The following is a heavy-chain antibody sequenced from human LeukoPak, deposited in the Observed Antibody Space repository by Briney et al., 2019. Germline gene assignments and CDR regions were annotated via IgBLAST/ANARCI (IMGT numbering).Heavy chain of an antibody. J-gene: IGHJ4*02. CDR1: GGTFSSYA. D-gene: IGHD1-26*01. V-gene: IGHV1-2*04. CDR2: INPNSGGT. CDR3: AVGIVGATNYFDY. Sequence: ASVKVSCKASGGTFSSYAISWVRQAPGQGLEWMGWINPNSGGTNYAQKFQGWVTMTRDTSISTAYMELSRLRSDDTAVYYCAVGIVGATNYFDYWGQGTLVTVSS.